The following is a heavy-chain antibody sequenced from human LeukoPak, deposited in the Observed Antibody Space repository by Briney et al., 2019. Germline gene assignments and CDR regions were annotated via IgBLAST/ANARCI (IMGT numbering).Heavy chain of an antibody. Sequence: GGSLRLSCAASGFTFSSYEMNWVRQAPGKGLEWVSYISSSGSTIYYADSVKGRFTISRDNAKSSLYLQMNSLRAEDTAVYYCARVASEIVVVTRRSWGQGTLVTVSS. CDR1: GFTFSSYE. V-gene: IGHV3-48*03. J-gene: IGHJ4*02. CDR2: ISSSGSTI. D-gene: IGHD3-22*01. CDR3: ARVASEIVVVTRRS.